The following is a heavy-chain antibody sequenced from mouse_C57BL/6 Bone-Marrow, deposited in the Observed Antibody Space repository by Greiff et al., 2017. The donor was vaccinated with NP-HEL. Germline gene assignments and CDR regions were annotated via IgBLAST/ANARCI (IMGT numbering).Heavy chain of an antibody. CDR3: ARAVLRPLDY. CDR1: GYTFTSYW. V-gene: IGHV1-59*01. D-gene: IGHD1-2*01. J-gene: IGHJ2*01. CDR2: IDPSDSYT. Sequence: VQLQQPGAELVKPGASVKLSCKASGYTFTSYWMHWVKQRPGQGLEWIGMIDPSDSYTNYNQKFKGKATLTVDTSSSTAYMQLSSLTSEDSAVYYCARAVLRPLDYGGQGTTLTVSS.